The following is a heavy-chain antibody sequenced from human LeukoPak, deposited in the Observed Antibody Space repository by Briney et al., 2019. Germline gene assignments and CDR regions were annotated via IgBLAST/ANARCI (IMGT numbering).Heavy chain of an antibody. V-gene: IGHV3-23*01. Sequence: PGGSLRLSCAASGFTFSSYAMSWVRQAPGKGLEWVSAISGSGGSTYCADSVKGRFTISRDNSKNTLYLQMNSLRAEDTAVYYCAKGATWIQLWLLKSYFDYWGQGTLVTVSS. CDR2: ISGSGGST. CDR1: GFTFSSYA. J-gene: IGHJ4*02. CDR3: AKGATWIQLWLLKSYFDY. D-gene: IGHD5-18*01.